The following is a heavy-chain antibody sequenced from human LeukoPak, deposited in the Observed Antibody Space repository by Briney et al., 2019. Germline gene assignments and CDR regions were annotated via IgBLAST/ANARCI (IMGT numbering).Heavy chain of an antibody. CDR2: IYHSGST. CDR1: GGSISSSNW. D-gene: IGHD3-9*01. Sequence: SSETLSLTCAVSGGSISSSNWWSLVRQPPGKGLEWIGEIYHSGSTNYNPSLKSRVTISVDKSKNQFSLKLSSVTAADTAVYYCARGFNHYDILAGHSLDQYYFDYWGQGTLVTVSS. J-gene: IGHJ4*02. V-gene: IGHV4-4*02. CDR3: ARGFNHYDILAGHSLDQYYFDY.